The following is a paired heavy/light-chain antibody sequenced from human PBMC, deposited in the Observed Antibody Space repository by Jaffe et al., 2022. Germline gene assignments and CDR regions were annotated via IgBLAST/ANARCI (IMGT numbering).Light chain of an antibody. CDR3: EIWDRNIQV. Sequence: QPVLTQSSSASASLGSSVNVTCTLSSGRPRAIIAWHQQQPGKAPRYLMHIESSGIYNKVSDVPDRFSGSSSGADRYLTISNLQSEDEADYYCEIWDRNIQVFGGGTKLTVL. V-gene: IGLV4-60*03. CDR1: SGRPRAI. CDR2: IESSGIY. J-gene: IGLJ3*02.
Heavy chain of an antibody. V-gene: IGHV3-49*04. D-gene: IGHD2-2*01. CDR3: SRDALVRSTYYYMDV. CDR2: IRNKVYAETT. CDR1: GFTFGDHA. J-gene: IGHJ6*03. Sequence: EVQLVESGGALVQPGRSLRLSCTGSGFTFGDHAMSWVRQAPGKGLEWVGLIRNKVYAETTDFAASVRGRFTISRDDSKSIVYLQMNGLKTEDTAVYYCSRDALVRSTYYYMDVWGKGTTVTVSS.